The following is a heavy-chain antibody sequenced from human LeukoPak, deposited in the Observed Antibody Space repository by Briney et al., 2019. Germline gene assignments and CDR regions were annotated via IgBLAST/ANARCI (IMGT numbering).Heavy chain of an antibody. CDR1: GYTFTSYG. J-gene: IGHJ4*02. V-gene: IGHV1-18*04. D-gene: IGHD2-2*01. Sequence: ASVKVSCKASGYTFTSYGISWVRRAPGQGLEWMGWISAYNGNTNYAQKLQGRVTMTTDTSTSTAYMELRSLRSDDTAVYYCAKRRCTNCNPFYFDYWGQGALATVSS. CDR2: ISAYNGNT. CDR3: AKRRCTNCNPFYFDY.